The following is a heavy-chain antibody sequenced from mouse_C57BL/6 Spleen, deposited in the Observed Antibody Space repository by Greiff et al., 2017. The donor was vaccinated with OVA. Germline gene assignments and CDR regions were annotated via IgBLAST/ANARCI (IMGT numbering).Heavy chain of an antibody. CDR2: INPYNGGT. CDR1: GYTFTDYY. V-gene: IGHV1-19*01. Sequence: EVQLQQSGPVLVKPGASVKMSCKASGYTFTDYYMNWVKQSHGKSLEWIGVINPYNGGTSYNQKFKGKATLTVDKSSSTAYMELNSLTSEDSAVYYCARWGVITTVVALYYAMDYWGQGTSVTVSS. J-gene: IGHJ4*01. CDR3: ARWGVITTVVALYYAMDY. D-gene: IGHD1-1*01.